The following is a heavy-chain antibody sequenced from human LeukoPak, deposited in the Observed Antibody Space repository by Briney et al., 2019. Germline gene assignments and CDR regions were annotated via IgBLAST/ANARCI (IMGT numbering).Heavy chain of an antibody. J-gene: IGHJ4*02. V-gene: IGHV1-2*02. CDR2: INPNSGGA. D-gene: IGHD3-10*01. Sequence: ASVNVSCKASGYTFTGYYMHWVRQAPGQGLEWMGWINPNSGGANFAQKFQGRVTMTRDTSTSTVYMELSSLRSEDTAVYYCARDHEYYYGSGSYYPGGCDYWGQGTLVTVSS. CDR3: ARDHEYYYGSGSYYPGGCDY. CDR1: GYTFTGYY.